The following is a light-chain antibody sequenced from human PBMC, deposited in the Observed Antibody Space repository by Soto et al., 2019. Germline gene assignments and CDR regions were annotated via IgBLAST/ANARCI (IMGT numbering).Light chain of an antibody. V-gene: IGKV3-20*01. CDR2: CAS. J-gene: IGKJ3*01. CDR3: QHYGSSVLT. CDR1: QRLISSD. Sequence: EIVLTQSPGTLSLSPGEGASLSCRASQRLISSDIAWYQQKPGQAPRLLIFCASSRATGIPDRFSGSGSGTDVTLTISRLAPEDFAVYYCQHYGSSVLTFGPGTKVDIK.